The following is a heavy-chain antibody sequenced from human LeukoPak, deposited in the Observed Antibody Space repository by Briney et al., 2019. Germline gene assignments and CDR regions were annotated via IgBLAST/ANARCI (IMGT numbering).Heavy chain of an antibody. Sequence: GGSLRLSCAASGFTFSSYEMNWVRQAPGKGREWLSYIIGSGSTTQYADSVRDRFTISRDNDKNAVYLQMNSLRADDTAIYYCVRDRGGAYSGDNLFDPWGQGTLVTVSS. CDR3: VRDRGGAYSGDNLFDP. D-gene: IGHD2-21*01. CDR1: GFTFSSYE. CDR2: IIGSGSTT. J-gene: IGHJ5*02. V-gene: IGHV3-48*03.